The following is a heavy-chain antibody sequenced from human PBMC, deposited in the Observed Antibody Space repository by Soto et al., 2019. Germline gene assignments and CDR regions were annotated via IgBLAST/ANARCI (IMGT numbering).Heavy chain of an antibody. CDR3: ARGYCSGGNCYSGMDV. CDR1: GYTFTSYY. J-gene: IGHJ6*02. CDR2: INPSGGST. D-gene: IGHD2-15*01. Sequence: ASVKVSCKASGYTFTSYYMHWVRQAPGQGLEWMGIINPSGGSTSYAQKFQGRVTMTRDTSTSTVYMELSSLKSEDTAVFYCARGYCSGGNCYSGMDVWGQGTMVTVSS. V-gene: IGHV1-46*01.